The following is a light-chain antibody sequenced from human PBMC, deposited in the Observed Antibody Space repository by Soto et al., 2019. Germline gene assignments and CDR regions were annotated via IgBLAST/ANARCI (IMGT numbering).Light chain of an antibody. Sequence: EIVLTQSPGTLSLSPGERATLSCRASQSVSKTYLAWYQQKPGQAPRLLMFDVSSRATGIPDRFSGSGSGTDFTLTISRLEPGDFAVYYCQQYGTLPWTFGQGTK. CDR3: QQYGTLPWT. CDR1: QSVSKTY. J-gene: IGKJ1*01. CDR2: DVS. V-gene: IGKV3-20*01.